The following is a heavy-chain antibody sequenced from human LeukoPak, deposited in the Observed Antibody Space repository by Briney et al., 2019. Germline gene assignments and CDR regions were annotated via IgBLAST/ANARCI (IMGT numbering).Heavy chain of an antibody. Sequence: ASVKVSCKASGYTFTGYYMHWVRQAPGQGLEWMGWINPNSGGTNYAQKFQGRVTMTRDTSISTAYTELSRLRSDDTAVYYCARDLAVSPMPLRHPTDIVVVPAAYGMDVWGQGTTVTVSS. J-gene: IGHJ6*02. CDR2: INPNSGGT. CDR1: GYTFTGYY. V-gene: IGHV1-2*02. D-gene: IGHD2-2*01. CDR3: ARDLAVSPMPLRHPTDIVVVPAAYGMDV.